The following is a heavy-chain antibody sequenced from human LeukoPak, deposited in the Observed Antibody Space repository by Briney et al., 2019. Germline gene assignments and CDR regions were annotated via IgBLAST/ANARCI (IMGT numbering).Heavy chain of an antibody. J-gene: IGHJ4*02. CDR2: IAYDGSTK. D-gene: IGHD2-15*01. CDR3: AKSYCSGGSCYSWSVDY. CDR1: GFSFRSYA. Sequence: GRSLRLSCAASGFSFRSYAMHWFRQAPGKGLEWVAVIAYDGSTKYCADSVKGRFTISRDNSYNTVDLQMNSLTAEDMAVYFCAKSYCSGGSCYSWSVDYWGQGTLVTVSP. V-gene: IGHV3-30*04.